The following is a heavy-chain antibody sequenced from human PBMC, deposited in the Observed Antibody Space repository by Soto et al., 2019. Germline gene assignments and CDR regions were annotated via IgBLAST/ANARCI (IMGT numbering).Heavy chain of an antibody. V-gene: IGHV1-69*13. CDR2: IIPIFGTA. Sequence: ASVKVSCKASGGTLSSYAISWVRQAPGQGLEWMGGIIPIFGTANYAQKFQGRVTITADESTSTAYMELSSLRSEDTAVYYCASLSNYYDSSGYSYFDYWGQGTLVTVSS. CDR3: ASLSNYYDSSGYSYFDY. CDR1: GGTLSSYA. D-gene: IGHD3-22*01. J-gene: IGHJ4*02.